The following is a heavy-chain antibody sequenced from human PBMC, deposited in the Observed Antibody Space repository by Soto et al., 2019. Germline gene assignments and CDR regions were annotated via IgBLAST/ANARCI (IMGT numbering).Heavy chain of an antibody. J-gene: IGHJ5*02. CDR1: GSTFSSYT. CDR2: IIPILGIA. V-gene: IGHV1-69*08. Sequence: QVQLVQSGAEVKKPGSSMKVSCKASGSTFSSYTISWVRQAPGQGLEWMGRIIPILGIANYAQKFQGRVTITADKSTSTAYMELSSLRSEDTAVYYCAREYSVSNWFDPWGQGTLVTVSS. CDR3: AREYSVSNWFDP. D-gene: IGHD5-12*01.